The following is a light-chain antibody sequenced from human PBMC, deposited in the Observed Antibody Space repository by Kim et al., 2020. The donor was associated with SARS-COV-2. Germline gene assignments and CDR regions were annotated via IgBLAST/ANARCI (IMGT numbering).Light chain of an antibody. CDR2: DAS. Sequence: DIQMTQSPSTLSASVGDRVTITCRASQSISTWLAWYQQKPGKAPELLMYDASRLQSGVPSRFSGSGSGTEFTLTISSLQPGDFATYYCQQYDIYSRTFGQGTKLEI. CDR3: QQYDIYSRT. CDR1: QSISTW. J-gene: IGKJ2*01. V-gene: IGKV1-5*01.